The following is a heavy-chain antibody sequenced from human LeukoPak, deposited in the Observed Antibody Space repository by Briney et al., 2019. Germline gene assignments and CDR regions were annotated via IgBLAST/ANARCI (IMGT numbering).Heavy chain of an antibody. Sequence: PSETLSLTCTVSGGSISSHYWSWIRQPPGKGLEWIGYIYYSGSTNYNPSLKSRVSISVDTSKNQFSLKLSSVTAADTAVYYCARDSYDFWSGYYTYNWFDPWGQGTLVTVSA. CDR2: IYYSGST. V-gene: IGHV4-59*11. CDR1: GGSISSHY. D-gene: IGHD3-3*01. CDR3: ARDSYDFWSGYYTYNWFDP. J-gene: IGHJ5*02.